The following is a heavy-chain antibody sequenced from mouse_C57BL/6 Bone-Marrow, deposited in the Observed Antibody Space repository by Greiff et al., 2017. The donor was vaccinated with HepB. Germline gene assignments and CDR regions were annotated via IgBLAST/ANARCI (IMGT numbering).Heavy chain of an antibody. V-gene: IGHV1-81*01. D-gene: IGHD1-1*01. CDR3: ASSPYYYGSSYGFAY. CDR1: GYTFTSYG. Sequence: VQLQQSGAELARPGASVKLSCKASGYTFTSYGISWVKQRTGQGLEWIGEIYPRSGNTYYNEKFKGKATLTADKSSSTAYMELRSLTSEDSAVYVCASSPYYYGSSYGFAYWGQGTLVTVSA. CDR2: IYPRSGNT. J-gene: IGHJ3*01.